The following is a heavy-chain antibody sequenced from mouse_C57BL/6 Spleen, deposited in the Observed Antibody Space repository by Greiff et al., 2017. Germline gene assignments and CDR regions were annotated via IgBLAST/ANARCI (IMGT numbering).Heavy chain of an antibody. Sequence: QVQLQQPGAELVKPGASVKVSCKASGYTFTSYWMHWVKQRPGQGLEWIGEIDPSDSYTNYNQKFKGKSTLTVDKSSSTAYMQLSSLTSEDSAVEYCARAYGYEAWFAYWGQGTLVTVSA. V-gene: IGHV1-69*01. D-gene: IGHD2-2*01. J-gene: IGHJ3*01. CDR3: ARAYGYEAWFAY. CDR2: IDPSDSYT. CDR1: GYTFTSYW.